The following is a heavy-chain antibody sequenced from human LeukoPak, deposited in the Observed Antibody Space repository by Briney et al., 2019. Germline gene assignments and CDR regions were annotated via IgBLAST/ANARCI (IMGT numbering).Heavy chain of an antibody. J-gene: IGHJ4*02. CDR2: IYTSGST. CDR3: ARSYGDYSAPFDY. CDR1: GGSISSGSYY. V-gene: IGHV4-61*02. Sequence: SETLSLTCTVSGGSISSGSYYWSWIRQPAGKGQAWIGRIYTSGSTNYNPSLKSRVTISVDTSKNQFSLKLSSVTAADTAVYYCARSYGDYSAPFDYWGQGTLVTVSS. D-gene: IGHD4-17*01.